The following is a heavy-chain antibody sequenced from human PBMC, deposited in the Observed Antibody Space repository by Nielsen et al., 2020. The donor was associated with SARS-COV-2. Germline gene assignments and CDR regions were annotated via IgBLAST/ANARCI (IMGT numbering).Heavy chain of an antibody. CDR3: AREGSGSYPDAFDV. D-gene: IGHD3-10*01. Sequence: SETLSLTCTVSGGSISSYYWSWIRQPPGKGLEWIGYVHYTGTTKYKSSPKSRVTMSVDTSNNQFSLKLTSMTAADTAVYYCAREGSGSYPDAFDVWGQGTMVTVSS. J-gene: IGHJ3*01. CDR2: VHYTGTT. V-gene: IGHV4-59*01. CDR1: GGSISSYY.